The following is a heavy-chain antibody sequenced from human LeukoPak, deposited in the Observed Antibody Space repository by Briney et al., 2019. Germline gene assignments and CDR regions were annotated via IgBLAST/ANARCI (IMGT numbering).Heavy chain of an antibody. Sequence: ASVKVSCKASGYTFTSYGISWVRQAPGQGLEWMGWISAYNGNTNYTQKLQGRVTMTTDTSTSTAYMELRSLRSDDTAVYYCARDLGTEQWLGDVDYWGQGTLVTVSS. D-gene: IGHD6-19*01. J-gene: IGHJ4*02. CDR3: ARDLGTEQWLGDVDY. V-gene: IGHV1-18*01. CDR2: ISAYNGNT. CDR1: GYTFTSYG.